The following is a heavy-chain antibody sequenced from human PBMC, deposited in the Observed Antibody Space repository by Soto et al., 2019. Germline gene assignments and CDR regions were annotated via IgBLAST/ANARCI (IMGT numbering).Heavy chain of an antibody. Sequence: EVQLVESGGGLVQPGGSLRLSCAASGFTFSSYSMNWVRQAPGKGLEWVSYIRSSSSTIYYADSVKGRFTSSRDNAKNSLYLQMNSLRDEDTAVYYCAPLDFDWLSPMDVWGQGTTVTVSS. J-gene: IGHJ6*02. CDR3: APLDFDWLSPMDV. V-gene: IGHV3-48*02. CDR1: GFTFSSYS. CDR2: IRSSSSTI. D-gene: IGHD3-9*01.